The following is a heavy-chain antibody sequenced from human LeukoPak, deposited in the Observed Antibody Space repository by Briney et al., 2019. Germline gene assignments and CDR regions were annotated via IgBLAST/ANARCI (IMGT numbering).Heavy chain of an antibody. CDR1: GGSISSYY. D-gene: IGHD3-3*01. V-gene: IGHV4-59*01. Sequence: PSETLSLTCTVSGGSISSYYWSWVRQPPGKGLEWIGYIYYSGSTNYNPSLTSRVTISVDTSKNQFSLKLSSVTAADTAVYYCARESDGYYFWSGFDYWGQGTLVTVSS. CDR3: ARESDGYYFWSGFDY. CDR2: IYYSGST. J-gene: IGHJ4*02.